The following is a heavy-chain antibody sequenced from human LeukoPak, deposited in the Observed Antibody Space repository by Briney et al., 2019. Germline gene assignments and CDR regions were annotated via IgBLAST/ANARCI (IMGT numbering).Heavy chain of an antibody. CDR2: ISSSSSYI. D-gene: IGHD6-13*01. CDR1: GFTFSSYS. V-gene: IGHV3-21*01. Sequence: GGSLRLSCAASGFTFSSYSMNWVRQAPGKGLEWVSSISSSSSYIYYADSVKGRFTIPRDNAKNSLYLQMNSLRAEDTAVYYCARDHRSAAAGTPRGLDYWGQGTLVTVSS. J-gene: IGHJ4*02. CDR3: ARDHRSAAAGTPRGLDY.